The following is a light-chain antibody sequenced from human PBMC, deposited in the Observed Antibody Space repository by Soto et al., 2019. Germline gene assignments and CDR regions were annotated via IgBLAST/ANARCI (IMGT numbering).Light chain of an antibody. Sequence: EIVLTQSPGTLSLSPGERATLSCRASQSISSSYLAWHQQKPGQAPRVLIYGASSRAPGIPDRFSGSGSGTDFTLTISRLEPEDFAVYFCQQYGNPPPNAFGQGTKVEI. CDR3: QQYGNPPPNA. CDR1: QSISSSY. CDR2: GAS. J-gene: IGKJ2*01. V-gene: IGKV3-20*01.